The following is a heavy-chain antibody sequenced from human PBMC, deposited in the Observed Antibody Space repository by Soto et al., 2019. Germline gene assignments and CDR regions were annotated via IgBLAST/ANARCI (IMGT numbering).Heavy chain of an antibody. J-gene: IGHJ4*02. CDR2: ISGSGDRT. CDR1: GFAFNTYA. Sequence: EVQLVESGGGLVQPGGSLRLSCAASGFAFNTYAMDWVRQAPGKGLEWVSSISGSGDRTYYADSVKGRFTISRDNSENTLYLERNSLRAEDTAVYYCANSDRGGSGNSNFWGQGTLVTVSS. V-gene: IGHV3-23*04. CDR3: ANSDRGGSGNSNF. D-gene: IGHD3-10*01.